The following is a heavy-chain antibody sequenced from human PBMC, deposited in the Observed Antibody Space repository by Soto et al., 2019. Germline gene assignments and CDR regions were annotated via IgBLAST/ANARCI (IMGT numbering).Heavy chain of an antibody. CDR1: GYDFPNYW. D-gene: IGHD3-3*01. CDR3: ARHGGGITASDYYYYGLAV. CDR2: VFPRNSDT. Sequence: GESLKISCRGSGYDFPNYWIGWVRQMPGKGLEWMGIVFPRNSDTKYSPSFQGQVTISVDKSINTAYLRWNSLKASDTAKYYCARHGGGITASDYYYYGLAVWGQGTRVTVSS. V-gene: IGHV5-51*01. J-gene: IGHJ6*02.